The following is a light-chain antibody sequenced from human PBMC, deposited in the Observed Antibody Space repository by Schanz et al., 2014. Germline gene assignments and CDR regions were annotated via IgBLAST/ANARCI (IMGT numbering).Light chain of an antibody. CDR1: SSDVGGYNY. CDR2: DVS. Sequence: SALTQPASVSGSPGQSITISCTGTSSDVGGYNYVSWYQQHPGKAPKLMIYDVSNRPSGVSNRFSGSKSGNTASLTISGIQAEDESDYYCFSFTYSRTRVFGGGTKLTVL. J-gene: IGLJ3*02. CDR3: FSFTYSRTRV. V-gene: IGLV2-14*01.